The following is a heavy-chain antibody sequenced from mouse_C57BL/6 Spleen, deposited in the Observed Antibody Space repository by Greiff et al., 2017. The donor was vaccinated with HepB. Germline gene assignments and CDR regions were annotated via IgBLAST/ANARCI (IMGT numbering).Heavy chain of an antibody. D-gene: IGHD4-1*01. CDR1: GYSITSGYY. Sequence: EVKLQESGPGLVKPSQSLSLTCSVTGYSITSGYYWNWIRQFPGNKLEWMGYISYDGSNNYNPSLKNRIAITRDTSKNQFFLKLNSVTTENTATYYCARGDWEWDYWGQGTTLTVSS. CDR2: ISYDGSN. V-gene: IGHV3-6*01. CDR3: ARGDWEWDY. J-gene: IGHJ2*01.